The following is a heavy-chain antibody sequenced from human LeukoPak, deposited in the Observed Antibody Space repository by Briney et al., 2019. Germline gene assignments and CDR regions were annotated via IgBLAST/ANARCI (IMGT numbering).Heavy chain of an antibody. CDR3: ARGQPSYYDSSGFVDY. D-gene: IGHD3-22*01. Sequence: PGGSLRLSCAASGFTFSNAWMSWIRQPPGKGLEWIGEINHSGSTNYNPSLKSRVTISVDTSKNQFSLKLSSVTAADTAVYYCARGQPSYYDSSGFVDYWGREPWSPSPQ. J-gene: IGHJ4*02. V-gene: IGHV4-34*01. CDR2: INHSGST. CDR1: GFTFSNAW.